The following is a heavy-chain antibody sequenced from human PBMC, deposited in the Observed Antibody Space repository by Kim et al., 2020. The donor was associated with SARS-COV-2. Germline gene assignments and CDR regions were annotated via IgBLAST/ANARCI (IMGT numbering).Heavy chain of an antibody. J-gene: IGHJ5*02. CDR3: ARVGLELRTGSWFDP. D-gene: IGHD1-7*01. V-gene: IGHV4-61*02. CDR2: IYTSGST. CDR1: GGSISSGSYY. Sequence: SETLSLTCTVSGGSISSGSYYCSWIRQPAGKGLEWIGRIYTSGSTNYNPSLKSRVTISVDTSKNQFSLKLSSVTAADTAVYYCARVGLELRTGSWFDPWGQGTLVTVSS.